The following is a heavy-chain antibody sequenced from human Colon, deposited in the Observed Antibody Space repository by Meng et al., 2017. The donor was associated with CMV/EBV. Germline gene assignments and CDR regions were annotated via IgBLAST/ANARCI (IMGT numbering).Heavy chain of an antibody. Sequence: GQAGVRVKTPGASVKVSCKAAAYTFTGYYMHWGRQAPGQGLEWMGWINPNSGGTNYAQKFQGRVTMTRDTSITTAYMELSRLRSDDTAVYYCARDWYPGDRRGSFDYWGQGTLVTVSS. CDR3: ARDWYPGDRRGSFDY. CDR1: AYTFTGYY. CDR2: INPNSGGT. D-gene: IGHD3-22*01. V-gene: IGHV1-2*02. J-gene: IGHJ4*02.